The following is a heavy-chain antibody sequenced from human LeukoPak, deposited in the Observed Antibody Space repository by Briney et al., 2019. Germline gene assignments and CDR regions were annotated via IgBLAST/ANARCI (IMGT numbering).Heavy chain of an antibody. J-gene: IGHJ5*02. V-gene: IGHV3-13*01. CDR2: IWSAGDT. CDR3: ARGRIYCSSTSCHWNWFDP. D-gene: IGHD2-2*01. Sequence: PGGSLRLSCAAPGVTFSSFDMPWGRQTKGKSLEWVSAIWSAGDTYYPGSVKGRFTISRENAKNSLYLQMNSLRAGDTAVYYCARGRIYCSSTSCHWNWFDPWGQGTLVTVSS. CDR1: GVTFSSFD.